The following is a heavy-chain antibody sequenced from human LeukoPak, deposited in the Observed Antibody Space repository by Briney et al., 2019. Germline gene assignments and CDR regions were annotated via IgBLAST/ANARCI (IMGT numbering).Heavy chain of an antibody. Sequence: GGSLRLSCVVSGFRFSDYYMSWIRQTPGKGLEFISYISGSGGAIYYTDSVKGRFTISRDNAKNSLYLQLDSLSAEDTAVYYCASLYDSTGFCFDYWGQGALVTVSS. D-gene: IGHD3-22*01. CDR2: ISGSGGAI. V-gene: IGHV3-11*01. CDR1: GFRFSDYY. CDR3: ASLYDSTGFCFDY. J-gene: IGHJ4*02.